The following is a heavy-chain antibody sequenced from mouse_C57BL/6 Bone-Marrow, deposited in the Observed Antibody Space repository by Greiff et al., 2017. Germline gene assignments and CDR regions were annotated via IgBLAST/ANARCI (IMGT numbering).Heavy chain of an antibody. D-gene: IGHD2-5*01. CDR2: IYPGSGST. J-gene: IGHJ3*01. V-gene: IGHV1-55*01. CDR1: GYTFTSYW. Sequence: QVQLQQPGAELVKPGASVKMSCKASGYTFTSYWITWVKQRPGQGLEWIGDIYPGSGSTNSHEKFKSKATLTVDTSSSTSYMKLSSLTSEDSAVYDCARSGCYSNWAYGGWGTLVTVTA. CDR3: ARSGCYSNWAY.